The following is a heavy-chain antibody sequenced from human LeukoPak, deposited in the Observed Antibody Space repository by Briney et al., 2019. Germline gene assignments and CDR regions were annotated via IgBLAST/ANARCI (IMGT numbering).Heavy chain of an antibody. D-gene: IGHD3-10*01. Sequence: PSETXSLTCTVSGGSISSSXXXXXWIRQPPXXXXXXXXXXXXXGSTYYNXXLKSRVTISVDTSKNQFSLKLSSLTPADTASYXXXXXXXXLWFGELLNSXNYYYYMDVWGKGTTVTVSS. CDR3: XXXXXXLWFGELLNSXNYYYYMDV. CDR2: XXXXGST. J-gene: IGHJ6*03. V-gene: IGHV4-39*01. CDR1: GGSISSSXXX.